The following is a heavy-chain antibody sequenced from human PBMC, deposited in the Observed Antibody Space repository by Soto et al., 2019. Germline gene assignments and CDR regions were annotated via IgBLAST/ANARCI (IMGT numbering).Heavy chain of an antibody. CDR3: AKDVAAAGDNWFDP. J-gene: IGHJ5*02. D-gene: IGHD6-13*01. Sequence: QVQLVESGGGVVQPGRSLRLSCAASGFTFSSYGMHWVRQAPGKGLEWVAGISYGGSNKYYADSVKGRFTISRDNSKNTMYLQMNSLRAEDTAVYYCAKDVAAAGDNWFDPWGQGTLVTVSS. CDR1: GFTFSSYG. V-gene: IGHV3-30*18. CDR2: ISYGGSNK.